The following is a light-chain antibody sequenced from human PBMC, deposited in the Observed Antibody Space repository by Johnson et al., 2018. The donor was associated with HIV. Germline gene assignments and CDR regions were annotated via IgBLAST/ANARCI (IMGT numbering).Light chain of an antibody. Sequence: LTQPPSVSAAPGQKVTISCSGSSSNIGNNYVSWYQQVPGTAPKLLLYDNNKRPSGIPDRLPGSKSGPSAPLGITGHQPWYEAYVYCVTWDSSLRTGFFGTGTKVTVL. V-gene: IGLV1-51*01. CDR3: VTWDSSLRTGF. CDR2: DNN. CDR1: SSNIGNNY. J-gene: IGLJ1*01.